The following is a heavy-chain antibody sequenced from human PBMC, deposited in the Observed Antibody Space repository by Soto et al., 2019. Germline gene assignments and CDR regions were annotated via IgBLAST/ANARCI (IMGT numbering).Heavy chain of an antibody. J-gene: IGHJ6*02. CDR2: ISSSGSII. V-gene: IGHV3-11*01. CDR1: GFTFNDYY. D-gene: IGHD6-13*01. Sequence: QVQVVESGGDLVKPGGSLRLSCAASGFTFNDYYMNWIRQAPGKGLEWVSYISSSGSIIDYAGSVKGRFTISRDSARNSLYLQMNSLRVEDTAVYYCPREPYSSSRFYGMDVWGQGTTVTVSS. CDR3: PREPYSSSRFYGMDV.